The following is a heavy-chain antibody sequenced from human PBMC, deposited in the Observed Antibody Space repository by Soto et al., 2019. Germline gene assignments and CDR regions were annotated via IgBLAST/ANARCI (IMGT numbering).Heavy chain of an antibody. CDR1: GFSFSNFA. CDR3: ASVNPDV. CDR2: ISNDGSTK. J-gene: IGHJ6*02. Sequence: QVRLVESGGGVVQSGRSLRLSCVASGFSFSNFAIHWIRQAPGRGLEWVAVISNDGSTKSYADSVKGRFTISRDNSKKTLYLQMNSLRPADTALYYCASVNPDVWGQGTSVTVSS. V-gene: IGHV3-30*03.